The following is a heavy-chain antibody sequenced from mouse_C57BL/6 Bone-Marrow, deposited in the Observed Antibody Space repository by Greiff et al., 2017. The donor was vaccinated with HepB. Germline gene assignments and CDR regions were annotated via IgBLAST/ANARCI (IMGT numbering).Heavy chain of an antibody. CDR3: ARAILLRYWYFDV. D-gene: IGHD1-1*01. V-gene: IGHV4-1*01. J-gene: IGHJ1*03. Sequence: EVKVVESGGGLVQPGGSLKLSCAASGIDFSRYWMSWVRRAPGKGLEWIGEINPDSSTINYAPYLKDKFIISRDNAKNTLYLQMSKMRSEDTALYYCARAILLRYWYFDVWGTGTTVTVSS. CDR1: GIDFSRYW. CDR2: INPDSSTI.